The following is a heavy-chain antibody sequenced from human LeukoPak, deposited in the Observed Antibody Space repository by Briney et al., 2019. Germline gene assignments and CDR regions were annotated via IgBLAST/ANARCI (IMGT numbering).Heavy chain of an antibody. CDR2: IYYSGST. Sequence: SQTLSLTCTVSGGSISSGDYYWSWVRQPPGKGLEWIGYIYYSGSTNYNPSLKSRVTISVDTSKNQFSLKLSSVTAADTAVYYCASGIAAAGPVDYWGQGTLVTVSS. D-gene: IGHD6-13*01. CDR1: GGSISSGDYY. J-gene: IGHJ4*02. CDR3: ASGIAAAGPVDY. V-gene: IGHV4-30-4*01.